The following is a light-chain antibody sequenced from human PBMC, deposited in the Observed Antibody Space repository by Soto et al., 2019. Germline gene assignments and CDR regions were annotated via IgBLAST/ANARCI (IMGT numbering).Light chain of an antibody. V-gene: IGLV2-8*01. J-gene: IGLJ1*01. CDR1: SSDIGAYIY. Sequence: QSALTQPPSASGSPGQSVTISCTGTSSDIGAYIYVSWYQQHPGKAPKLMISEVSRRPSGVPERFSGSKSGNTASLTVSGLQADDEAHYYCSSYAGSNNFVFGTGTKLTDL. CDR3: SSYAGSNNFV. CDR2: EVS.